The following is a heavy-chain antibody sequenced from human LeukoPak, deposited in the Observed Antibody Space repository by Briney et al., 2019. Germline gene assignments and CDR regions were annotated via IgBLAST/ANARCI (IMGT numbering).Heavy chain of an antibody. CDR3: AKEMRGYYYYGMDV. V-gene: IGHV3-9*01. Sequence: GGSLRLSCAASGFTFDDYAMHWVRQAPGKGLKWVSGISWNSGSIGYADSVKGRFTISRDNAKNSLYLQMNSLRAEDTALYYCAKEMRGYYYYGMDVWGQGTTVTVSS. CDR2: ISWNSGSI. D-gene: IGHD3-10*01. J-gene: IGHJ6*02. CDR1: GFTFDDYA.